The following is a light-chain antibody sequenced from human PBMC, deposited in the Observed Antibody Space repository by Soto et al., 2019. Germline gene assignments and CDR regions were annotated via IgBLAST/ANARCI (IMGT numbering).Light chain of an antibody. CDR2: GAY. J-gene: IGKJ4*01. CDR3: QKYNNWPPLT. V-gene: IGKV3-15*01. Sequence: EIVMTQSPATLSVSPGERAALSCRASQSISTNLAWYQQKPGQAPRLLIYGAYTRATGIPARFSGSGSGTEFTLTISSLQSEDFAVYYCQKYNNWPPLTFGGGTKVEIK. CDR1: QSISTN.